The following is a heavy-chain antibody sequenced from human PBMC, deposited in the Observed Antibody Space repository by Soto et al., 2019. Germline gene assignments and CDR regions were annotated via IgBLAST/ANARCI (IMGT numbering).Heavy chain of an antibody. Sequence: QVQLQESGPGLVKPSQTLSLTCTVSGGSISSGGYYWSWIRQHPGKGLEWFGYIYYSGSTYYNPSLKSRVTISVDTSKNQFSLKLSSVTAADTAVYYCAREEVVTALYNSRTFDYWGQGTLVTVSS. V-gene: IGHV4-31*03. D-gene: IGHD2-21*02. CDR3: AREEVVTALYNSRTFDY. CDR1: GGSISSGGYY. J-gene: IGHJ4*02. CDR2: IYYSGST.